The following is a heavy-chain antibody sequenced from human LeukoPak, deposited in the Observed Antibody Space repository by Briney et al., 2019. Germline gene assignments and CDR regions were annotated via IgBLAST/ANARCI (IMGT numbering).Heavy chain of an antibody. Sequence: PGGSLRLSCAASGFTFSSYGMHWVRQAPGKGLEWVAVISYDGSNKWYADSVKGRFTVSRDNSKNTMFLQMNSLRAEDTAVYYCARGMTTHAYWGQGTLVTVSS. CDR2: ISYDGSNK. J-gene: IGHJ4*02. CDR3: ARGMTTHAY. D-gene: IGHD4-17*01. V-gene: IGHV3-30*03. CDR1: GFTFSSYG.